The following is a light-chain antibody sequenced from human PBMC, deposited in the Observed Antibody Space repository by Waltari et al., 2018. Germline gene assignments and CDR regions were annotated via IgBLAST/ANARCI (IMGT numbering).Light chain of an antibody. CDR3: QQYDNLPPLT. CDR1: QDISNY. CDR2: DAS. J-gene: IGKJ4*01. V-gene: IGKV1-33*01. Sequence: DIQMTQSPSSLSASVGDRVIITCQASQDISNYLNWYQQKPGKAPKLLIYDASNLETGFPSRFSGSGSGTDFTFTISSLQPEDIATYYCQQYDNLPPLTFGGGTKVEIK.